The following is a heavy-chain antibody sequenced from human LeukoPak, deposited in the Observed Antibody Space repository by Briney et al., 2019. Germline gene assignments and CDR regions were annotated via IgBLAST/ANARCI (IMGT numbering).Heavy chain of an antibody. Sequence: ASVKVSCKASGGTFSSHAISWVRQAPGQGLEWMGGIIPIFGTANYAQKFQGRVTITTDESTSTAYMELSSLRSEDTAVYYCARGGYSYGFYFDYWGQGTLVTVSS. D-gene: IGHD5-18*01. V-gene: IGHV1-69*05. J-gene: IGHJ4*02. CDR3: ARGGYSYGFYFDY. CDR1: GGTFSSHA. CDR2: IIPIFGTA.